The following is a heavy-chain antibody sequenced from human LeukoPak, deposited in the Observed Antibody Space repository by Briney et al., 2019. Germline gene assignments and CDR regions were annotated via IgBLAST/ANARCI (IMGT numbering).Heavy chain of an antibody. V-gene: IGHV3-30*02. CDR2: IRYDGSNK. J-gene: IGHJ4*02. CDR1: GFTLSNYW. D-gene: IGHD1-20*01. CDR3: AKDLSSITGTVLDY. Sequence: PGGSLRLSCAASGFTLSNYWMHWVRQAPGKGLEWVAFIRYDGSNKYYADSVKGRFTISRDNSKNTLYLQMNSLRAEDTAVYYCAKDLSSITGTVLDYWGQGTLVTVSS.